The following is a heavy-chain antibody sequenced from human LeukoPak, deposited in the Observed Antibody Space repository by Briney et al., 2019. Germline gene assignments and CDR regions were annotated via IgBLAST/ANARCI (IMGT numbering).Heavy chain of an antibody. V-gene: IGHV1-24*01. CDR1: GYTLTELS. D-gene: IGHD2-2*01. J-gene: IGHJ4*02. CDR3: ATGDIVVVPADTLDY. Sequence: ASVNVSCKVSGYTLTELSMHWVRQAPGKGLEWMGGFDPEDGETIYAQKFQGRVTMTEDTSTDTAYMELSRLRSEDTAVYYCATGDIVVVPADTLDYWGQGTLVTVSS. CDR2: FDPEDGET.